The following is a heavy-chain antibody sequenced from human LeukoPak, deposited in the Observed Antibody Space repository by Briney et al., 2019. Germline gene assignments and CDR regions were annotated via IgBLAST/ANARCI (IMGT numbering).Heavy chain of an antibody. J-gene: IGHJ4*02. D-gene: IGHD1-7*01. CDR3: AKDPGTLELDY. Sequence: GGSLRLSCATSGFSFTDYPMNWVRQAPGKGLEWVSAISGSGGSTYYADSVKGRFTISRDNSKTTLYLQMNSLRAEDTAVYYCAKDPGTLELDYWGQGTLVTVS. CDR1: GFSFTDYP. CDR2: ISGSGGST. V-gene: IGHV3-23*01.